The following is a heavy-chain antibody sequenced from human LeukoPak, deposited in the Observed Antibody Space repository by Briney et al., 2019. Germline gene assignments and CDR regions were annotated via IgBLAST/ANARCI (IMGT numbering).Heavy chain of an antibody. V-gene: IGHV4-59*01. J-gene: IGHJ4*02. D-gene: IGHD3-22*01. CDR3: ARGNYDSSGYYSRRVSSFDY. CDR2: IYYSGST. Sequence: KPSETLSLTCTVSGGSISSYYWSWIRHPPGKGLEWIGYIYYSGSTNYNPSLKSRVTISVDTSKNQFSPKLSSVTAADTAVYYCARGNYDSSGYYSRRVSSFDYWGPGTLVTVSS. CDR1: GGSISSYY.